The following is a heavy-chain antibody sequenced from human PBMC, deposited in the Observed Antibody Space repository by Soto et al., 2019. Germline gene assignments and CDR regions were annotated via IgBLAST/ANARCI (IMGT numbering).Heavy chain of an antibody. V-gene: IGHV5-51*01. J-gene: IGHJ6*02. CDR1: GYTFTDYW. Sequence: GESLKISCKGSGYTFTDYWIGWVRQLPGKGLEWMGIIYPGDSDTRYSPSFQGHVTITVDKSTSTAYLQWNTLKASDTAMYYCAREGRGCSSTSCYTSGGDYYYYGMDVWGQGTTVTVSS. D-gene: IGHD2-2*02. CDR3: AREGRGCSSTSCYTSGGDYYYYGMDV. CDR2: IYPGDSDT.